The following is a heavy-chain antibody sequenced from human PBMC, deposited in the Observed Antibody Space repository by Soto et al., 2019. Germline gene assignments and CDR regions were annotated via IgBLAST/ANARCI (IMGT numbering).Heavy chain of an antibody. Sequence: SETLSLTYTVSGGSISSYYWSWIRQPPGKGLEWIGYIYYSGSTNYNPSLKSRVTISVDTSKNQFSLKLSSVTAADTAVYYCARSTPYYYYYGMDVWGQGTTVTVSS. CDR2: IYYSGST. CDR1: GGSISSYY. J-gene: IGHJ6*02. CDR3: ARSTPYYYYYGMDV. D-gene: IGHD1-1*01. V-gene: IGHV4-59*01.